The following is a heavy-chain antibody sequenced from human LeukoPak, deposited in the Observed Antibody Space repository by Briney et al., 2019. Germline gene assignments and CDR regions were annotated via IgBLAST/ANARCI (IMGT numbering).Heavy chain of an antibody. D-gene: IGHD5-24*01. CDR1: GGSVSSGTYY. Sequence: SETLSLTCTVSGGSVSSGTYYWSWIRQPPGKGLEWIGEINHSGSTNYNPSLKSRVTISVDTSKNQFSLKLSSVTAADTAVYYCARGRRWLQLSAFDIWGQGTMVTVSS. CDR2: INHSGST. V-gene: IGHV4-39*07. J-gene: IGHJ3*02. CDR3: ARGRRWLQLSAFDI.